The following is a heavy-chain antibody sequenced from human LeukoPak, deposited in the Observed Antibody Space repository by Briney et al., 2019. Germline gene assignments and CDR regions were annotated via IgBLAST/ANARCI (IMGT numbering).Heavy chain of an antibody. J-gene: IGHJ4*02. V-gene: IGHV3-23*01. CDR3: AKEPASGSCFDY. CDR1: GFTFSIFA. D-gene: IGHD3-10*01. CDR2: VSDTGGRT. Sequence: GGSLRLSCAASGFTFSIFAMSWVRQAPGKGLEWVSSVSDTGGRTLYADSVKGRFTISRDNSKNTLYLQMNSLRAEDTALYYCAKEPASGSCFDYWGQGTLVTVSS.